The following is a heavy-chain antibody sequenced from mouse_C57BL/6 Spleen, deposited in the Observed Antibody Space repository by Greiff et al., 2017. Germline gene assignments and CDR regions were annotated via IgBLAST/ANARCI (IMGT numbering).Heavy chain of an antibody. CDR2: IYPGSGST. D-gene: IGHD1-1*01. CDR1: GYTFTSYW. Sequence: QVQLQQPGAELVKPGASVKMSCKASGYTFTSYWITWVKQRPGQGLEWIGDIYPGSGSTNYNEKFKSKATLTVDTSSSTAYMQLSSLTSEDSAVYYCARFFGSSYGADAMDYWGQGTSVTVSS. V-gene: IGHV1-55*01. J-gene: IGHJ4*01. CDR3: ARFFGSSYGADAMDY.